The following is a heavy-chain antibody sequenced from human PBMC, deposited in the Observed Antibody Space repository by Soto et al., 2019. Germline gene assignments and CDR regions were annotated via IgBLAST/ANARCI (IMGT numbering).Heavy chain of an antibody. V-gene: IGHV6-1*01. J-gene: IGHJ5*02. CDR3: ARDRYSSSGWFDP. CDR2: TYYRSRFFS. Sequence: TLSLTCAISGDSVSSYSAAWNWIRQSPSGGLEWLGRTYYRSRFFSDYAESVKSRIIINPDTSKNQFSLQLKSVTPEDTAVYCCARDRYSSSGWFDPWGQGTPVTVSS. D-gene: IGHD6-6*01. CDR1: GDSVSSYSAA.